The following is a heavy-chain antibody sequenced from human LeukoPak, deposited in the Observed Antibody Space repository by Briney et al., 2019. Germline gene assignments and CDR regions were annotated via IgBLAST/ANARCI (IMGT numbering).Heavy chain of an antibody. D-gene: IGHD2-15*01. J-gene: IGHJ4*02. CDR3: ARAGGYCGRISCPYYFDY. V-gene: IGHV1-8*02. CDR1: GYTFTSYY. Sequence: ASVKVSCKASGYTFTSYYMHWVRQAPGQGLERMGWMNPNSGNTGYAQKFQGRVTMTRNTSISTAYMELSSLRSEDTAVYYCARAGGYCGRISCPYYFDYWGQGSLVAVSS. CDR2: MNPNSGNT.